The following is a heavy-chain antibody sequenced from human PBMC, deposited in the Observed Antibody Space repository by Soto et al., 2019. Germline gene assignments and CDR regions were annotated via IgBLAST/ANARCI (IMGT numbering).Heavy chain of an antibody. V-gene: IGHV1-18*01. Sequence: QVQLVQSGAEVKKPGASVKVSCKASGYTFTSYGISWVRQAPGQGLECMGWISAYNGNTNYAQKLQGRVTMTTDTSTSTAYMELRSLRSDHTAVYYCGRTLGSAPRNNNWFDPWGQGTLVTVSS. CDR1: GYTFTSYG. J-gene: IGHJ5*02. D-gene: IGHD2-15*01. CDR3: GRTLGSAPRNNNWFDP. CDR2: ISAYNGNT.